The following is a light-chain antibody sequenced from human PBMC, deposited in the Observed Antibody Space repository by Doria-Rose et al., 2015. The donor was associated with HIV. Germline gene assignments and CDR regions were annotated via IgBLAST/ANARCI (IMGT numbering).Light chain of an antibody. Sequence: QSALIQPASVSGSPRQSITISCTGSSSDIGSSNSVSWYQQHPGQAPKLIIYDVSHRPSGVSDRFSGSKSANTASLTISGLQTEDEADYYCSSDTITTTRVFGGGTKLTVL. V-gene: IGLV2-14*03. CDR2: DVS. CDR3: SSDTITTTRV. J-gene: IGLJ2*01. CDR1: SSDIGSSNS.